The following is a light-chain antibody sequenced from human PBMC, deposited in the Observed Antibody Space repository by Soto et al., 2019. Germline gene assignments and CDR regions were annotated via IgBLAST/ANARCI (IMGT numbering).Light chain of an antibody. CDR2: GAS. CDR1: QSVADN. J-gene: IGKJ5*01. Sequence: EVVMTHSSATLSFSPVERVTLSCRSSQSVADNLAWFQQKPGQGPRLLIYGASTRATGIPARFSGSGSETDFTLTISSLRSEDSAVYHCQQYNNWPITFGQGTRLEI. CDR3: QQYNNWPIT. V-gene: IGKV3-15*01.